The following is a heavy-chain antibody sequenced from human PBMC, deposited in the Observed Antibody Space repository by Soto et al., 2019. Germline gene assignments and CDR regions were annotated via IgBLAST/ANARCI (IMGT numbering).Heavy chain of an antibody. J-gene: IGHJ4*02. D-gene: IGHD6-19*01. CDR2: IYYSGST. CDR1: GGSISSYY. V-gene: IGHV4-59*01. Sequence: PSETLSLTCTASGGSISSYYWSWIRQPPGKGLEWIGYIYYSGSTNYNPSLKSRVTISVDTSKNQFSLKLSSVTAADTAVYYCARLIAVAGTEFDYWGQGTLVTVSS. CDR3: ARLIAVAGTEFDY.